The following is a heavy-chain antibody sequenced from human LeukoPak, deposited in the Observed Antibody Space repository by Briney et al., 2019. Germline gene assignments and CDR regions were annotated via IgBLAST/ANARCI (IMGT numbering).Heavy chain of an antibody. CDR2: ISSSGSTI. D-gene: IGHD2-2*02. Sequence: GGSLRLSCAASGFTFSDYYMSWIRQAPGKGLEWVPYISSSGSTIYYADSVKGRFTISRDNAKNSLYLQMNSLRAEDTAVYYCARDVGCSSTSCYTIGWFDPRGQGTLVTVSS. CDR3: ARDVGCSSTSCYTIGWFDP. CDR1: GFTFSDYY. J-gene: IGHJ5*02. V-gene: IGHV3-11*01.